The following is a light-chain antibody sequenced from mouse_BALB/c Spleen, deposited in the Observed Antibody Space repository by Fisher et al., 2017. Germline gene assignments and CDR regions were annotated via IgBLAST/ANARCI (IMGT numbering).Light chain of an antibody. V-gene: IGKV4-79*01. CDR2: STS. CDR1: SSVSSSY. J-gene: IGKJ1*01. Sequence: IVLTQSPAIMSASPGEKVTLTCSASSSVSSSYLYWYQQKPGSSPKLWIYSTSNLASGVPARFSGSGSGTSYSLTISSMEAEDAASYYCHQRSSYRTFGGGTKLEIK. CDR3: HQRSSYRT.